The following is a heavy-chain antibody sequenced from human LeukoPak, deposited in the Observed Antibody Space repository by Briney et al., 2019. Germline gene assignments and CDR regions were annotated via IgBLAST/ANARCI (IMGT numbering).Heavy chain of an antibody. J-gene: IGHJ3*01. Sequence: GGSLRLSCAASGFTFSTYDMQWVRQAPGMGLERVSGISRSGSTYYTDSVKGRFTISRDNSKNTLDLQMNSLRAEDTAVYYCAKGGYFDFENWGQGTVVTVSS. CDR1: GFTFSTYD. D-gene: IGHD3-9*01. V-gene: IGHV3-23*01. CDR2: ISRSGST. CDR3: AKGGYFDFEN.